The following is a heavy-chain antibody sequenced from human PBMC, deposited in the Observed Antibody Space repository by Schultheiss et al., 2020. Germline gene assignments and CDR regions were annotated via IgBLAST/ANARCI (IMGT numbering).Heavy chain of an antibody. J-gene: IGHJ3*02. V-gene: IGHV3-33*01. CDR2: IWYDGSNK. Sequence: GGSLRLSCAASGFTFSSYGMHWVRQAPGKGLEWVAVIWYDGSNKYYADSVKGRFTISRDNSKNTLYLQMNSLRAEDTAVYYCARTSVMVVAAIGAFDIWGKGTMVTVSS. D-gene: IGHD2-15*01. CDR1: GFTFSSYG. CDR3: ARTSVMVVAAIGAFDI.